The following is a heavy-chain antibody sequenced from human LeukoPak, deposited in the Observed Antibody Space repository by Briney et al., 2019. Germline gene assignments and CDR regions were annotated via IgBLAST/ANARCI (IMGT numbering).Heavy chain of an antibody. Sequence: SETLSLTCTASGGFVSGGNSYWTWIRQPPGKGLEWIGNIHNSGSTNYNPSLKSRVTISQDTSKNQFSLRLSSVTAADTAVYYCARDYRGTNWYYFDYWGQGSLVAVSS. CDR1: GGFVSGGNSY. CDR3: ARDYRGTNWYYFDY. D-gene: IGHD1-1*01. V-gene: IGHV4-61*01. CDR2: IHNSGST. J-gene: IGHJ4*02.